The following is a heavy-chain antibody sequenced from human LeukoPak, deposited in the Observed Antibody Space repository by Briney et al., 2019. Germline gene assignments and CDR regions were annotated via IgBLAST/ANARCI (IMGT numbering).Heavy chain of an antibody. V-gene: IGHV4-38-2*01. CDR2: IYHRGST. CDR1: GYSISSGYY. D-gene: IGHD4-17*01. CDR3: ARGSTVTTEYYYMDV. J-gene: IGHJ6*03. Sequence: PSETLSLTCAVSGYSISSGYYRGWIRHPPGKGLEWIGSIYHRGSTYYNPSLKSRVTVSVDTSKNLFSLKLSSVTAADTAVYYCARGSTVTTEYYYMDVWGKGTTVTVSS.